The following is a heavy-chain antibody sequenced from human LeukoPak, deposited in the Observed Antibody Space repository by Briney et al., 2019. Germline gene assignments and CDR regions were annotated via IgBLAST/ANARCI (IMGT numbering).Heavy chain of an antibody. V-gene: IGHV4-34*01. CDR1: GGSFSGYY. D-gene: IGHD5-12*01. Sequence: SETLCLTCAVYGGSFSGYYWSWIRQPPGKGLEWIGEINHSGSTNYNPSLKSRVTISVDTSKNQFSLKLSSVTAADTAVYYCARGRRYKLLRGGWFDPWGQGTLVTVSS. CDR2: INHSGST. J-gene: IGHJ5*02. CDR3: ARGRRYKLLRGGWFDP.